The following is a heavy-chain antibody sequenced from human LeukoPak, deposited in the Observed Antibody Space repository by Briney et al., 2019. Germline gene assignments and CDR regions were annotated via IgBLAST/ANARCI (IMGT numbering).Heavy chain of an antibody. CDR3: ARYCGSENYCISY. J-gene: IGHJ4*01. CDR2: INHSGTI. Sequence: SETLSLTCAVYGASFSVNNWIWIRQPPGKGLEWIGEINHSGTITYKPSLKSRLTISADTSKNQFSLKLSSATAADTAVYYCARYCGSENYCISYWGQGTLVTVSS. V-gene: IGHV4-34*01. CDR1: GASFSVNN. D-gene: IGHD3-10*01.